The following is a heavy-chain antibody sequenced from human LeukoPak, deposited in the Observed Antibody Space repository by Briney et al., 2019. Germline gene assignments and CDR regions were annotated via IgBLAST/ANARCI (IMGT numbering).Heavy chain of an antibody. Sequence: SETLSLTCTVSGGSISSSSYYWGWIRQPPGKGLEWIGSIYYSGSTYYNPSLKSRVTISVDTSKNQFSLRLSSVTAADTAMYYCAKSGGYGLIDYWGQGTLVTVSS. V-gene: IGHV4-39*01. CDR1: GGSISSSSYY. J-gene: IGHJ4*02. CDR2: IYYSGST. CDR3: AKSGGYGLIDY. D-gene: IGHD1-26*01.